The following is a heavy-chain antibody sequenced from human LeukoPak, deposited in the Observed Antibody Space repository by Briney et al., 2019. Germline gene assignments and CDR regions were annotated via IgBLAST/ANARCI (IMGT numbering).Heavy chain of an antibody. CDR2: INSSNSYK. Sequence: GGSLRLSCAASGFTFSSYAMSWVRQAPGKGLEWVSSINSSNSYKYYADSVKGRFTISRDNAKNSLYLQMNDLRAEDTAVYYCARDSSSWYYMDVWGKGTTVTISS. CDR1: GFTFSSYA. V-gene: IGHV3-21*01. CDR3: ARDSSSWYYMDV. D-gene: IGHD6-13*01. J-gene: IGHJ6*03.